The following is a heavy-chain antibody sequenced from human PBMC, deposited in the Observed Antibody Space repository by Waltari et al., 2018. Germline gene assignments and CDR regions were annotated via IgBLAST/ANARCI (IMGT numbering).Heavy chain of an antibody. V-gene: IGHV3-48*01. CDR3: ASALTGSPHFAS. Sequence: GQLVESGGDLIQPGGSLRLSCAASGITFNTYSMNWVRQAPGKGLEWVSYISSSSATMLYAASVKGRFTISRDNAKNLVYLQMNSLRAEDTAVYYCASALTGSPHFASWGQGTLVTVSS. CDR1: GITFNTYS. D-gene: IGHD6-19*01. CDR2: ISSSSATM. J-gene: IGHJ4*02.